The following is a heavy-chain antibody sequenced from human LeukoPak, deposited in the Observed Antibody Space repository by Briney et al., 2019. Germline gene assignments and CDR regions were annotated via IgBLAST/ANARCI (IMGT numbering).Heavy chain of an antibody. CDR1: GGSISSYY. V-gene: IGHV4-59*01. CDR2: IYYSGST. J-gene: IGHJ4*02. CDR3: ARVGRGVVPATTFDY. Sequence: SETLSLTCTVSGGSISSYYWSWIRQPPGKGLEWIGYIYYSGSTNYNPSLKSRVTISVDTSKNQISLKLSSVTAADTAVYYCARVGRGVVPATTFDYWGQGTLVTVSS. D-gene: IGHD2-2*01.